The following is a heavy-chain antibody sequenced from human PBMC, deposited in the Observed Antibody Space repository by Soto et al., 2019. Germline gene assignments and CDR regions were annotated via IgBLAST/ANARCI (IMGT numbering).Heavy chain of an antibody. CDR2: MRANSGDT. J-gene: IGHJ5*02. Sequence: QVQLVQPGAEVRKPGASVKVSCKASGDIFTNFDFNWVGQATGQGLEWIGWMRANSGDTGHDQKFQGRVSMTRDTSMSTAYMELSSLRAEDTAVYYCARYIHGQGFKAWGQGTLVFVSS. CDR1: GDIFTNFD. V-gene: IGHV1-8*01. D-gene: IGHD2-15*01. CDR3: ARYIHGQGFKA.